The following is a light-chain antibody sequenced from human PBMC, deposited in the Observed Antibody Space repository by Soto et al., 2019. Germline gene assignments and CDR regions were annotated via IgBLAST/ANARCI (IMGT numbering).Light chain of an antibody. Sequence: QSALTQPRSVSGSPGQSVTISCTGTTTDVGAYNYVSRYQHHPGKAPKVMIYDVSERPSGVPERFSGFKSDNKASLTISGLQAEDEADYYCCSYAGSYTGVFGGGTQVTVL. CDR1: TTDVGAYNY. J-gene: IGLJ3*02. CDR2: DVS. CDR3: CSYAGSYTGV. V-gene: IGLV2-11*01.